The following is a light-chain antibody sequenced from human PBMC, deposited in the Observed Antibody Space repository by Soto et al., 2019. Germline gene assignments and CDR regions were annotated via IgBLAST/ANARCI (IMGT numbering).Light chain of an antibody. J-gene: IGKJ1*01. Sequence: DIQLTQSPSTLSASVGDRVTISCRASQSINNYLAWYQQKPGKAPKLLIYKASTLESGVPSTFSGSGSVTEFSLTISSLQPHDFATYYCQQYGNLWTFGQGTKVEIK. V-gene: IGKV1-5*03. CDR2: KAS. CDR1: QSINNY. CDR3: QQYGNLWT.